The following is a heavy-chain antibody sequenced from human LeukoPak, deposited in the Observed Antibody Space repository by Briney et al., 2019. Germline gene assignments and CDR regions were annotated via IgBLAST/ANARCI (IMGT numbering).Heavy chain of an antibody. CDR1: AGSISSYY. CDR2: ISDSGST. J-gene: IGHJ4*02. D-gene: IGHD2-15*01. V-gene: IGHV4-59*08. Sequence: PSETLSLTCTVSAGSISSYYWSWIRQPPGKGLEWIGFISDSGSTKYNPSLKSRVTISLDTSKNQFSLKLSSVTAADTAVYYCAGHFVGRGIVFDYWGQGTLVTVSS. CDR3: AGHFVGRGIVFDY.